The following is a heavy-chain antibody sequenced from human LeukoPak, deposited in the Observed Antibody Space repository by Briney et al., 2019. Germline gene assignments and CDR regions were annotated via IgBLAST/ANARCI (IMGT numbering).Heavy chain of an antibody. CDR3: AREAGATNG. V-gene: IGHV3-66*01. CDR2: IYSDGST. Sequence: GGSLRLSCAASGFIVSGDFMSWVRQAPGKGLEWVSVIYSDGSTYYADSVKGRFTISRDNSKNTLDLQMTGLRAEDTAVYYCAREAGATNGWGQGTLVTVSS. D-gene: IGHD1-26*01. CDR1: GFIVSGDF. J-gene: IGHJ4*02.